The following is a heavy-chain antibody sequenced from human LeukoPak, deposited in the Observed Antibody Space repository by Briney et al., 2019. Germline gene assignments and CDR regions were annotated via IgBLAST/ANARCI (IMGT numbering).Heavy chain of an antibody. D-gene: IGHD4-17*01. CDR2: ISGSGGST. CDR1: GFTFSSYD. V-gene: IGHV3-23*01. Sequence: GGSLRLSCAASGFTFSSYDMSWVRQAPGKGLEWVSAISGSGGSTYYADSVKGRFTISRDNSKNTLYLQMNSLRAEDTAVYYCAKSRRDYGDFYFDYWGQGTLVTVSS. J-gene: IGHJ4*02. CDR3: AKSRRDYGDFYFDY.